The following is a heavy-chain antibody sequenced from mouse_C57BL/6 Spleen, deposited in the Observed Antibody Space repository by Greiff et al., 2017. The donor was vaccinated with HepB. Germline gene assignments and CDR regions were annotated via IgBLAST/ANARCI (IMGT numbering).Heavy chain of an antibody. J-gene: IGHJ2*01. CDR1: GYTFTDYY. CDR3: ARGIYYYGSSYFDY. V-gene: IGHV1-26*01. Sequence: VQLQQSGPELVKPGASVKISCKASGYTFTDYYMNWVKQSHGKSLEWIGDINPNYGGTSYNQKFKGKATLTVDKSSSTAYMELRSLTSEDSAVYYCARGIYYYGSSYFDYWGQGTTLTVSS. CDR2: INPNYGGT. D-gene: IGHD1-1*01.